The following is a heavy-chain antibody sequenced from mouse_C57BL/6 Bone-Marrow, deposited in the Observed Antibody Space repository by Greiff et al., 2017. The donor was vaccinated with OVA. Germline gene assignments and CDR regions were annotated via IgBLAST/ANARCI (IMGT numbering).Heavy chain of an antibody. CDR3: ARHYYYGSSPYWYFDV. D-gene: IGHD1-1*01. Sequence: EVKLMESGGGLVQPGESLKLSCESNEYEFPSHDMSWVRKTPEKRLELVAAINSDGGSTYYPDTMERRFIISRDNTKKTLYLQMSSLRSEDTALYYCARHYYYGSSPYWYFDVWGTGTTVTVSS. V-gene: IGHV5-2*01. CDR1: EYEFPSHD. J-gene: IGHJ1*03. CDR2: INSDGGST.